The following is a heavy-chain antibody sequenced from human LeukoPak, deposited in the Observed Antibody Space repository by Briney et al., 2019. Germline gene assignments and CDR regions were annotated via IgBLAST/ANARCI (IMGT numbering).Heavy chain of an antibody. Sequence: PSETLSLTCTVSGGSISSYYWSWIRQPPGKGLEWIGYIYYSGSTNYNPSLKSRVTISVDTSKNQFSLKLSSVTAADTAVYYCARQSNYYDSSGYLNLIFDYWGQGTLVTVSS. CDR3: ARQSNYYDSSGYLNLIFDY. D-gene: IGHD3-22*01. J-gene: IGHJ4*02. V-gene: IGHV4-59*08. CDR2: IYYSGST. CDR1: GGSISSYY.